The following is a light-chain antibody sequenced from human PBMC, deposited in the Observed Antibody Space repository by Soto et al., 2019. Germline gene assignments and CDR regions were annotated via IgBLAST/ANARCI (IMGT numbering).Light chain of an antibody. CDR3: CSYAGSSTFVV. V-gene: IGLV2-23*01. CDR1: SSGVGSYNL. Sequence: QSALTQPASVSGSPGQSITISCTGTSSGVGSYNLVSWYQQHPGKAPKLMIYEGSKRPSGVSNRFSGSKSGNTASLTISGLQAEDEADYYCCSYAGSSTFVVFGGGTKLT. CDR2: EGS. J-gene: IGLJ2*01.